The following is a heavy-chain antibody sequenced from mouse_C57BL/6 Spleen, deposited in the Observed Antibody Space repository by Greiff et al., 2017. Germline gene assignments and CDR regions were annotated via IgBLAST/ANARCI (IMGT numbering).Heavy chain of an antibody. CDR1: GYTFTSYT. CDR2: INPSSGYT. J-gene: IGHJ3*01. Sequence: VQLQQSGAELARPGASVKMSCKASGYTFTSYTMHWVKQRPGQGLEWIGYINPSSGYTKYNQKFKDKATLTADKSSSTAYMPLSSLTSEDSAVYYCARWGHSNYEAWFAYWGQGTLVTVSA. V-gene: IGHV1-4*01. CDR3: ARWGHSNYEAWFAY. D-gene: IGHD2-5*01.